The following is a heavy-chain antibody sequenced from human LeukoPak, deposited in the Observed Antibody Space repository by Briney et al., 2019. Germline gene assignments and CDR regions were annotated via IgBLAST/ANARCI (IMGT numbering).Heavy chain of an antibody. J-gene: IGHJ4*02. CDR1: GGTISSYY. CDR2: NYYTGST. V-gene: IGHV4-59*01. CDR3: ARGPNYSGYGNFDY. Sequence: SETLSLTCTVSGGTISSYYWSWIRQPPGKGLEWIGYNYYTGSTTYNPSLESRITISVDTSKNQFSLELASVTAADTAVYHCARGPNYSGYGNFDYWGQGTLVTVSS. D-gene: IGHD5-12*01.